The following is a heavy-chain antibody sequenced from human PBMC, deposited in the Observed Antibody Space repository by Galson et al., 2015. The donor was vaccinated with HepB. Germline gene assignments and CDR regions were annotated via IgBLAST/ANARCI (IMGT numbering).Heavy chain of an antibody. CDR2: ITNEGIST. Sequence: SLRLSCAASGFTFSQYAMHWVRQAPGKGLEYVSGITNEGISTYYADSVRGRFIISRDNSKNILSLQMSSLGAEDTAKYYCVKEIDMIVVLEAFDIRGQGTMVAVSS. V-gene: IGHV3-64D*06. CDR1: GFTFSQYA. CDR3: VKEIDMIVVLEAFDI. J-gene: IGHJ3*02. D-gene: IGHD3-22*01.